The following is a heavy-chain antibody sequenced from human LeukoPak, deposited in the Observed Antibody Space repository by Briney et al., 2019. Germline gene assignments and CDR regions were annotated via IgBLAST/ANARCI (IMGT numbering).Heavy chain of an antibody. CDR2: ISDGGGSR. D-gene: IGHD3-10*01. V-gene: IGHV3-23*01. J-gene: IGHJ4*02. CDR3: AKRGVVIRAVIIVGFHKEAYYFDY. CDR1: GLTLSNYG. Sequence: QTGGSLRLSCAVSGLTLSNYGMSWVRQAPGKGLEWVAGISDGGGSRNYADSVKGRFTISRDNPKNTLYLQMNSLRAEDTAVYFCAKRGVVIRAVIIVGFHKEAYYFDYWGQGALVTVSS.